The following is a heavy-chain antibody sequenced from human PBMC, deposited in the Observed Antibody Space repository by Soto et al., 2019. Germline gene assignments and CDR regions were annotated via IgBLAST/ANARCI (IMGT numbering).Heavy chain of an antibody. CDR2: VHSDFKT. CDR3: VGVDPSDSAWLPGDY. V-gene: IGHV3-53*02. J-gene: IGHJ4*02. Sequence: EVHLVENGGGLMQPGGSLRLSCAASGFTFSFYHMSWVRQAPGKGLEWVSAVHSDFKTYYSDSVKGRFTISRDNSKNTLYLQMHSLRADDTAVYYCVGVDPSDSAWLPGDYWGQGTLVTVAS. CDR1: GFTFSFYH. D-gene: IGHD3-22*01.